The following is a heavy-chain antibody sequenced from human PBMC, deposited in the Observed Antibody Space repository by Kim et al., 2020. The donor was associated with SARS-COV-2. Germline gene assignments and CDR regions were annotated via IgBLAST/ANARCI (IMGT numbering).Heavy chain of an antibody. CDR3: ARVGGVGATFDY. CDR2: T. Sequence: TYYADAGEGKLTNSRDNSKNRLYLTMNSLRAEDTDVYYCARVGGVGATFDYWGQGTLVTVSS. V-gene: IGHV3-66*01. J-gene: IGHJ4*02. D-gene: IGHD1-26*01.